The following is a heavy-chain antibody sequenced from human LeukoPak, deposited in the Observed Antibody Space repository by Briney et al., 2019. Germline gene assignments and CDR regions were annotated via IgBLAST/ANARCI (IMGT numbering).Heavy chain of an antibody. D-gene: IGHD6-19*01. Sequence: PGGSLRLSCVASGFTFSSYSMSGVRQAPGKGLEWGSGISGSGDGTYYADSVKGRFTISRDNSKNTLYLQMNSLRAEDTAIYYCAMFYIAVAGQHDYWGQGTLVTVSS. CDR3: AMFYIAVAGQHDY. CDR2: ISGSGDGT. CDR1: GFTFSSYS. J-gene: IGHJ4*02. V-gene: IGHV3-23*01.